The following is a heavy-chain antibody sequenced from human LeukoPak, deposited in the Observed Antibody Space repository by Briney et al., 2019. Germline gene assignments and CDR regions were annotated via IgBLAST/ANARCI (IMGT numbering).Heavy chain of an antibody. V-gene: IGHV3-30*02. CDR2: IRYDGSNK. CDR1: GFTVSNNY. CDR3: AKDPTHYRVWDYYETIGLSY. D-gene: IGHD3-22*01. J-gene: IGHJ4*02. Sequence: PGGSLRLSCAASGFTVSNNYMSWVRQAPGKGLEWVAFIRYDGSNKYYADSVKGRFTISRDNSKNTLNLQMNSLRAEDTAVYYCAKDPTHYRVWDYYETIGLSYWGQGTLVTVSS.